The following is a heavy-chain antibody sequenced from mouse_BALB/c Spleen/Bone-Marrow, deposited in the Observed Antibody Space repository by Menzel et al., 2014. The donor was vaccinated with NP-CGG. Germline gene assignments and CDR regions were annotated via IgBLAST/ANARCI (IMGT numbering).Heavy chain of an antibody. CDR2: ITNGGGST. J-gene: IGHJ3*01. CDR1: GFPFSSYT. D-gene: IGHD4-1*01. CDR3: ATLTGTSY. V-gene: IGHV5-12-2*01. Sequence: EVMLVESGGGLVQPGGSLKLSCAASGFPFSSYTMSWVRQTPEKRLEWVAFITNGGGSTYYPDTLKGRFTISRDDAENTLYLQMSSLKSEDTAMYYCATLTGTSYWGQGTLVTVSA.